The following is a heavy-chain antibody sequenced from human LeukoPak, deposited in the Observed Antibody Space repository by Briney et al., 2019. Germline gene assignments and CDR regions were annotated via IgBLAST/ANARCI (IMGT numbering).Heavy chain of an antibody. CDR1: GFTFSSYA. CDR2: ISGSGGST. J-gene: IGHJ4*02. V-gene: IGHV3-23*01. D-gene: IGHD3-22*01. CDR3: ASHHYYDSSGLDDYFDY. Sequence: PGGSLRLSCAASGFTFSSYAMSWVCQAPGKGLEWVSAISGSGGSTYYADSVKGRFTISRDNSKNTLYLQMNSLRAEDTAVYYCASHHYYDSSGLDDYFDYWGQGTLVTVSS.